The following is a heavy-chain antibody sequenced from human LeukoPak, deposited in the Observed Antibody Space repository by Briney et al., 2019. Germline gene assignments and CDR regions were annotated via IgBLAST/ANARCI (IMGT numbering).Heavy chain of an antibody. J-gene: IGHJ4*02. CDR2: ISYDGSNK. CDR3: AKSAIPGYSSTYFDY. V-gene: IGHV3-30*18. CDR1: GFTFSSYG. Sequence: GGSLRLSCAASGFTFSSYGMHWVRQAPGKGLEWVAVISYDGSNKYYADSVKGRFTISRDNSKNTLYLQMNSLRAEDTAVYYCAKSAIPGYSSTYFDYWGQGTLVTVSS. D-gene: IGHD6-13*01.